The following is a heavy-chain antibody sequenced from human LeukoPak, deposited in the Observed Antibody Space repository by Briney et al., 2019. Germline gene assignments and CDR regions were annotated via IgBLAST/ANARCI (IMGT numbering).Heavy chain of an antibody. D-gene: IGHD1-26*01. CDR2: ISGSGGRT. Sequence: GGSLRLSCAASGFTFSSYAMSWARQAPGKGLEWVSAISGSGGRTYYADSVKGRFTISRDNSMDTLYLQMNSLRADDTAVYYCAKGARWELPLDYWGQGTLVTVSS. CDR1: GFTFSSYA. J-gene: IGHJ4*02. CDR3: AKGARWELPLDY. V-gene: IGHV3-23*01.